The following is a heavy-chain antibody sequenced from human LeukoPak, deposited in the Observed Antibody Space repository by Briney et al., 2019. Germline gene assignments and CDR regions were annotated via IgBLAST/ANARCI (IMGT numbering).Heavy chain of an antibody. D-gene: IGHD6-19*01. V-gene: IGHV3-33*01. CDR1: GFTFSSYG. CDR2: IWYDGSNK. Sequence: GGSLRLSCAASGFTFSSYGMHWVRQAPGKGLEWVAVIWYDGSNKYYADSVKGRFTISRDNSKNTPYLQMNSLRAEDTAVYYCARGRVAGLLDYWGQGTLVTVSS. CDR3: ARGRVAGLLDY. J-gene: IGHJ4*02.